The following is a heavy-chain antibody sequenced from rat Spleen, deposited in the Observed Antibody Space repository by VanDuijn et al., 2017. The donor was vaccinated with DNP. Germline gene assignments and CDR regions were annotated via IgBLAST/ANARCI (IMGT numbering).Heavy chain of an antibody. J-gene: IGHJ2*01. V-gene: IGHV3-1*01. CDR2: ISYSGTT. CDR1: GSSITSNY. CDR3: ARWNIGTSTLDY. D-gene: IGHD1-5*01. Sequence: EVQLQESGPGLVKPSQPLSLTCSVTGSSITSNYWGWIRAFPGNKMEYIGHISYSGTTNYNPSLKSRISITRDTSKNQFFLQLSSVTTEDTATYYCARWNIGTSTLDYWGQGVMVTVAS.